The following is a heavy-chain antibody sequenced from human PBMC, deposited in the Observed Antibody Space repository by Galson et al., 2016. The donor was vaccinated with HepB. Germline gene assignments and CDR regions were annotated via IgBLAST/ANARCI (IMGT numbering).Heavy chain of an antibody. CDR3: ARPAVVSSGWGGWFDY. J-gene: IGHJ4*02. CDR1: GYSFTSYW. CDR2: INPSDSDI. D-gene: IGHD6-19*01. V-gene: IGHV5-51*01. Sequence: QSGAEVKKPGESLKISCRGSGYSFTSYWIGWVRQMPGKGLEWMGIINPSDSDIKYSPSFQGQVTIPADKSISTAYLQWSSLKASDTAMYYCARPAVVSSGWGGWFDYWGQGALVTVSS.